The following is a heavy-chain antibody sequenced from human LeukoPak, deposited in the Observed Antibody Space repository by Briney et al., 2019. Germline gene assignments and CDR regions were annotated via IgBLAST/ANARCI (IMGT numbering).Heavy chain of an antibody. CDR2: MNPNSGNT. J-gene: IGHJ5*02. V-gene: IGHV1-8*01. CDR1: GYTFTNYD. Sequence: ASVKVSCKASGYTFTNYDINWVRQATGQGLEWMGWMNPNSGNTGYAQKFQGRVTMTRNTSISTAYMELSSLRSEDTAVYYCARVKKRWLQLSNWFDPWGQGTLVTVSS. CDR3: ARVKKRWLQLSNWFDP. D-gene: IGHD5-24*01.